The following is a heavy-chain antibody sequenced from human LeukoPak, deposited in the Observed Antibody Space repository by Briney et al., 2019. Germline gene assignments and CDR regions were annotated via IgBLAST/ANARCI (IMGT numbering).Heavy chain of an antibody. CDR1: GYAFAGYY. J-gene: IGHJ3*02. V-gene: IGHV1-2*02. D-gene: IGHD3-22*01. Sequence: GASVKVSCKASGYAFAGYYMHWVRQAPGQGLEWMGWINPNSGGTNYAQRFQGRVTMTRDTSISTAYMELSRLRSDDTAVYYCARDVTYYYDTSGYRDAFDIWGQGTMVTVSS. CDR3: ARDVTYYYDTSGYRDAFDI. CDR2: INPNSGGT.